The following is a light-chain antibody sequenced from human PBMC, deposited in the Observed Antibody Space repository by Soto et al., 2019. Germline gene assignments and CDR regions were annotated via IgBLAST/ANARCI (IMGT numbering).Light chain of an antibody. CDR2: AAS. CDR3: QQYGSSPPYT. Sequence: DIVLTQSPGTLSLSPGERATLSCRASRGLASSYLGWYQQKPGQPPRLLLYAASKRATGIPDRFSGSGSGTDFTLTINRLEPEDFAVYYCQQYGSSPPYTFGQGTKVEIK. J-gene: IGKJ2*01. V-gene: IGKV3-20*01. CDR1: RGLASSY.